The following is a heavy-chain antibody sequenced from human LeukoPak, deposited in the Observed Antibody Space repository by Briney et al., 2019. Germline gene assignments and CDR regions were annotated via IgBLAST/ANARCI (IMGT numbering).Heavy chain of an antibody. CDR2: ISSSSSYI. J-gene: IGHJ4*02. Sequence: GGSLRLSCAASGFTFSSYSMNWVRQAPGKGLEWVSSISSSSSYIYYAGPVKGRFAISRDNAKNSLYLQMNSLRAEDTALYYCAKTRYSSSWLFDYWGQGTLVTVSS. V-gene: IGHV3-21*04. CDR3: AKTRYSSSWLFDY. CDR1: GFTFSSYS. D-gene: IGHD6-13*01.